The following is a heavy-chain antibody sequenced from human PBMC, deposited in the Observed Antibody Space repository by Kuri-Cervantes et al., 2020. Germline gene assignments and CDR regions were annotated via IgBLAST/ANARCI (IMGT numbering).Heavy chain of an antibody. Sequence: GSLRLSCAVYGGSFSGYYWSWIRQPPGKGLEWIGEINHSGSTNYNPSLKSRVTISVDTSKNQFSLKLSSVTAADTAVYYCARALSFDWFDPWGQGTLVTSPQ. V-gene: IGHV4-34*01. CDR1: GGSFSGYY. CDR3: ARALSFDWFDP. CDR2: INHSGST. J-gene: IGHJ5*02.